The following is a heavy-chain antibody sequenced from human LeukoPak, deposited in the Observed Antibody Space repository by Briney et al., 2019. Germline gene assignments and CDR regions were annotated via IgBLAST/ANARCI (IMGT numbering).Heavy chain of an antibody. D-gene: IGHD2-2*01. CDR3: AKDRGGTSCY. CDR2: ISGSGGST. CDR1: GFTFNTYS. J-gene: IGHJ4*02. Sequence: PGGSLRLSCAASGFTFNTYSMNWVRQAPGKGLEGVSAISGSGGSTYYADSVKGRFTISRDNSKNTLYLQMNSLRAEDTAVYYCAKDRGGTSCYWGQGTLVTVSS. V-gene: IGHV3-23*01.